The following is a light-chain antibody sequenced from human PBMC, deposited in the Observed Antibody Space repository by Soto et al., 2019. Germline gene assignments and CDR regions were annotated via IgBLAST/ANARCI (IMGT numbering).Light chain of an antibody. J-gene: IGKJ3*01. CDR3: QQRSSWPFT. CDR2: ATS. CDR1: QSIGNY. V-gene: IGKV3-11*01. Sequence: EVVLTQSPATLSLSPGEGATLSCRASQSIGNYLAWYQQKPGQAPRLLIYATSNRATGIPARFSGSGSGTDVTLTLSSLEPEDFEVYYCQQRSSWPFTFCPGTKVDIK.